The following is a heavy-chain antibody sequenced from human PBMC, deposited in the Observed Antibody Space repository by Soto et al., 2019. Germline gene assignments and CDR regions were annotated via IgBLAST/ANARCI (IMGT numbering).Heavy chain of an antibody. V-gene: IGHV4-39*01. CDR3: ARHTPAISISDH. CDR2: IFYSGST. J-gene: IGHJ1*01. Sequence: ETLSLTCTVSGGSISSYYWGWIRQPPGKGLEWIGSIFYSGSTYYNPSLKSRVTISVDTSKNQFSLKLSSVTAADTAVYYCARHTPAISISDHWGQGTLVTVSS. D-gene: IGHD2-15*01. CDR1: GGSISSYY.